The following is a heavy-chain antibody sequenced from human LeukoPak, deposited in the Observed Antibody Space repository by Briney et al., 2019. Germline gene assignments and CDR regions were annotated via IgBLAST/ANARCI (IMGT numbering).Heavy chain of an antibody. CDR1: GYTFTRYG. CDR2: ISAYDGET. CDR3: ARADPMNYYDSSGAYGMDV. Sequence: ASVKVSCKASGYTFTRYGISWVRQAPGQGLESVGWISAYDGETNYAQKFQGRVTMTTDTSTTTAYMELRSLRSDDTAVYYCARADPMNYYDSSGAYGMDVWGQGTTVTVSS. J-gene: IGHJ6*02. V-gene: IGHV1-18*04. D-gene: IGHD3-22*01.